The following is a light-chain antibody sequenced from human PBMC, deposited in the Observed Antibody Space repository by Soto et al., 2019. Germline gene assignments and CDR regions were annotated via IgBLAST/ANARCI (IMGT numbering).Light chain of an antibody. CDR3: QQLNTYPHT. V-gene: IGKV1-5*01. CDR2: DAS. J-gene: IGKJ2*01. Sequence: DIQMTQSPSTLSASVGDRVTITCRASQSISSWLAWYQQKPGKAPKLLIYDASTLEGGVPSRFSGSGSGTEFTLTISSLQPDDFAIYYCQQLNTYPHTFGQGTKLEIK. CDR1: QSISSW.